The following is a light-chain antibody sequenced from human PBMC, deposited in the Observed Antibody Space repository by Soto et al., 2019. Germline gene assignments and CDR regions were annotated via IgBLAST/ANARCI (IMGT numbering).Light chain of an antibody. Sequence: QSALTQPASVSGSPGQSITISCTGTSSDVGGYNYVSWYQQHPGKAPKLMIYDVSNRPSGVSNRFSGSKSGNTASLTISGLQAEDEADYYCSSYTSSSTLVCGTGTKLTVL. CDR3: SSYTSSSTLV. J-gene: IGLJ1*01. V-gene: IGLV2-14*01. CDR2: DVS. CDR1: SSDVGGYNY.